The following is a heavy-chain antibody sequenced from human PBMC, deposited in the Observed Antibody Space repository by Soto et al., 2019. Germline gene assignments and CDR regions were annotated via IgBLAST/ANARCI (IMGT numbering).Heavy chain of an antibody. J-gene: IGHJ4*02. CDR1: GGSISSSSYS. D-gene: IGHD3-22*01. V-gene: IGHV4-39*01. CDR2: IYYSAST. CDR3: ARQILDYYDTSGYYYFDS. Sequence: SLTCTVSGGSISSSSYSWGWIRQPPGKGLEWIGSIYYSASTYYYPSLKSRLTISVDTSRNQFSLKLSSVTAADTALYYCARQILDYYDTSGYYYFDSWGQGTLVTVSS.